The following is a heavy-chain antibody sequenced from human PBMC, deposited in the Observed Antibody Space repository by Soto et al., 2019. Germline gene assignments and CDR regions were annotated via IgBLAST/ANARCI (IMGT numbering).Heavy chain of an antibody. D-gene: IGHD3-22*01. Sequence: PGGSLRLSCAASGFTFSSYAMSWVRQAPGKGLEWVSTISGSGGSTYYADSVKGRFTISRDNAKNSLYLQMNSLRAEDTAVYYCARASMTYYYDSSGPIPDYWGQGTLVTVSS. J-gene: IGHJ4*02. CDR3: ARASMTYYYDSSGPIPDY. V-gene: IGHV3-23*01. CDR2: ISGSGGST. CDR1: GFTFSSYA.